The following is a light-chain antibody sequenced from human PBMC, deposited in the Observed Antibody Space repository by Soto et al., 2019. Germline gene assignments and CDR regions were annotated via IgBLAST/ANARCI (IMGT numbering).Light chain of an antibody. CDR2: DAS. CDR3: QQYNSYPYT. V-gene: IGKV1-5*01. CDR1: QSISSW. J-gene: IGKJ2*01. Sequence: DIQMTQSPSTLSASVGDRVIITCRASQSISSWLAWYQQKPGKAPKLLIFDASTLESGVPSGFSGSGSGTEFTLTISSLQPDDFAIYYCQQYNSYPYTFGQGTKLEIK.